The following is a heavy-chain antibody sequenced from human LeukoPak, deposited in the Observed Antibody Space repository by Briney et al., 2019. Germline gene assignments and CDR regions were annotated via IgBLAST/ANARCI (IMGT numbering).Heavy chain of an antibody. Sequence: PGGSLRLSCAASGFTFSSYAMHWVRQAPGKGLEWVAVISYDGSNKYYADSVKGRFTISRDNSKNTLYLQMNSLRAEDTAVYYCARGGRDGYNGDAFDIWGQGTMVAVSS. J-gene: IGHJ3*02. CDR1: GFTFSSYA. CDR3: ARGGRDGYNGDAFDI. V-gene: IGHV3-30*04. D-gene: IGHD5-24*01. CDR2: ISYDGSNK.